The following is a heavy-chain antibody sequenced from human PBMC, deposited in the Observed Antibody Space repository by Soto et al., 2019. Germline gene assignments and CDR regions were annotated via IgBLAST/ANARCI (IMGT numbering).Heavy chain of an antibody. CDR3: ATDFAAAAGTWWFDP. CDR2: FDPEDGET. CDR1: GYTLTELS. D-gene: IGHD6-13*01. Sequence: ASVKVSCKVSGYTLTELSMHWVRQAPGKGLEWMGGFDPEDGETIYAQKFQGRVTMTEDTSTDTAYMELSSLRSEDTAVYYCATDFAAAAGTWWFDPWGQGTLVTVSS. V-gene: IGHV1-24*01. J-gene: IGHJ5*02.